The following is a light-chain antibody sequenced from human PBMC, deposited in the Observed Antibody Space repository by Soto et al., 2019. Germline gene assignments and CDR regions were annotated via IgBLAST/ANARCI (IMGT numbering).Light chain of an antibody. V-gene: IGKV3D-20*02. CDR3: QQREHWPPIT. J-gene: IGKJ5*01. CDR1: QSLSSNY. CDR2: GAS. Sequence: EIVFALSPSTPSLSPRERATASCRPRQSLSSNYLAWYQQKPGQAPRLLIYGASRRATGIPDRFSGSGSGTDFTLTISRLEPEDFAVYYCQQREHWPPITFGQGTRLEIK.